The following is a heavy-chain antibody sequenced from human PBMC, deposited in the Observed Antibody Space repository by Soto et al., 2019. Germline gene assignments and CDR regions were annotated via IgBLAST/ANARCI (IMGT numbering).Heavy chain of an antibody. CDR2: INHSGST. CDR1: GGSFRGYY. J-gene: IGHJ2*01. CDR3: ARGLGSDDL. V-gene: IGHV4-34*01. Sequence: QVQLQQWGAGLLKPSETLSLPCAVYGGSFRGYYWSWIRQPPGKGLEWIGEINHSGSTNYNPSLKSRVTRSVDTSKNQCSLKLSSVTAADTAVYDCARGLGSDDLWGRGTLVTVSS. D-gene: IGHD3-10*01.